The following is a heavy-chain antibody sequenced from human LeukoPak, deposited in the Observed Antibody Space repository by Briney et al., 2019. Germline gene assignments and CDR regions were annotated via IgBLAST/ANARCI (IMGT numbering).Heavy chain of an antibody. V-gene: IGHV3-7*03. CDR2: IKQDGSEK. J-gene: IGHJ4*02. CDR1: GITFRDYW. Sequence: GGSLRLSCAVSGITFRDYWMTWVRQAPGKGLEWVANIKQDGSEKYYVDSVKGRFTVSRDNANNSLFLQMNSLRADDTAVYYCARSLRKSPDYWGQGTLVTVSS. CDR3: ARSLRKSPDY.